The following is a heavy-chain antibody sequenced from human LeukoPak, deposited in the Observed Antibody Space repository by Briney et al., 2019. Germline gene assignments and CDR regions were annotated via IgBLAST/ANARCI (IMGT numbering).Heavy chain of an antibody. CDR3: ARSPSSGYYYYFDY. D-gene: IGHD3-22*01. Sequence: NSSETLSLTCTVSGGSISSSSYYWGWIRQPLGKGLEWIGSIYYSGSTYYNPSLKSRVTISVDTSKNQFSLKLSSVTAADTAVYYCARSPSSGYYYYFDYWGQGTLVTVSS. J-gene: IGHJ4*02. V-gene: IGHV4-39*01. CDR1: GGSISSSSYY. CDR2: IYYSGST.